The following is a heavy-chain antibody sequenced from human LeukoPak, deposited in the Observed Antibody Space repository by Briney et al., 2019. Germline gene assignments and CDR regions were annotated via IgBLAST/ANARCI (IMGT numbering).Heavy chain of an antibody. D-gene: IGHD3-3*01. CDR2: IYTSGST. J-gene: IGHJ4*02. Sequence: PSETLSLTCTVSGGSISSGSYYWSWIRQPAGEGLEWIGRIYTSGSTNYNPSLKSRVTVSVDTSKNQFSLRLSSVTAADTAVYYCARRGKVLRFLEWLSPFDYWGQGTLVTVSS. CDR3: ARRGKVLRFLEWLSPFDY. CDR1: GGSISSGSYY. V-gene: IGHV4-61*02.